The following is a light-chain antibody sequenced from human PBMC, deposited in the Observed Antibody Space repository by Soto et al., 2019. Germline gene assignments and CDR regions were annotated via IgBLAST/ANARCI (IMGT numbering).Light chain of an antibody. CDR2: DTS. V-gene: IGKV3-20*01. CDR3: QQYHSYWT. Sequence: EIVLTQYPGTLSLSPGERATLSFRASQSVSSNYLAWYQQKPGQAPRLLIYDTSTRATGVPARFSGSRSGTEFTLTINSLQSDDFAIYYCQQYHSYWTFGQGTKVDI. J-gene: IGKJ1*01. CDR1: QSVSSNY.